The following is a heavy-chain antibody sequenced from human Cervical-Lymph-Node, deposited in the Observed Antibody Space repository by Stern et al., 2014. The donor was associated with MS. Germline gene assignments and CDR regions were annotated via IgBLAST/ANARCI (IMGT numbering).Heavy chain of an antibody. J-gene: IGHJ6*02. D-gene: IGHD1-1*01. CDR3: ARHPPRRKWDDPNYGMDV. CDR2: IYPDDSDI. V-gene: IGHV5-51*01. Sequence: VQLVESGAEVKKPGESLKISCKGSGYTFTNNWIAWVRQMPGKGLEWMGIIYPDDSDIRYSPDLQGQVTSSADTSISTASLQGSSLKAADSAVYYCARHPPRRKWDDPNYGMDVWGQGTTVTVSS. CDR1: GYTFTNNW.